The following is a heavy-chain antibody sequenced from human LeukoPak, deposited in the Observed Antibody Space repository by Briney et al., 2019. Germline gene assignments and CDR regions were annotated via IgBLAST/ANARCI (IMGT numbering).Heavy chain of an antibody. D-gene: IGHD2-15*01. CDR2: FSGSGGST. CDR3: ATRGYCSGGSCYWYFDL. CDR1: GFTFSNYA. Sequence: GGSLRLSCAASGFTFSNYAMGWVRQAPGKGLEWVSAFSGSGGSTYYADSVKGRFTISRDNSKNTLYLQMNSLRAEDTAVYYCATRGYCSGGSCYWYFDLWGRGTLVTVSS. V-gene: IGHV3-23*01. J-gene: IGHJ2*01.